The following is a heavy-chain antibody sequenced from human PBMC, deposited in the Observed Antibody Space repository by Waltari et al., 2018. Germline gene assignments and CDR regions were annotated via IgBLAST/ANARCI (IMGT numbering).Heavy chain of an antibody. D-gene: IGHD4-17*01. Sequence: EVQLVESGGGLVQPGGSLRLSCAASGFTFSSYSMNWVRQAPGKGLELVSYISSSSSTIYYADSVKGRFTISRDNAKNSLYLQMNSLRAEDTAVYYCASGGDYQEYFQHWGQGTLVTVSS. CDR1: GFTFSSYS. J-gene: IGHJ1*01. V-gene: IGHV3-48*01. CDR3: ASGGDYQEYFQH. CDR2: ISSSSSTI.